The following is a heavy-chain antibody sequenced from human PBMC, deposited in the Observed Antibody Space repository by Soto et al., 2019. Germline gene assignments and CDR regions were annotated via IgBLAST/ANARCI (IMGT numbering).Heavy chain of an antibody. V-gene: IGHV4-30-4*01. Sequence: SETLSLTCTVSGGSISSGDYYWSWIRQPPGKGLEWIGYIYYSGSTYYNPSLKSRVTISVDTSKNQFSLKLSSVTAADTAVYYCARGGYYYGPGSYYNWGQGTLVTVSS. CDR2: IYYSGST. CDR3: ARGGYYYGPGSYYN. J-gene: IGHJ4*02. D-gene: IGHD3-10*01. CDR1: GGSISSGDYY.